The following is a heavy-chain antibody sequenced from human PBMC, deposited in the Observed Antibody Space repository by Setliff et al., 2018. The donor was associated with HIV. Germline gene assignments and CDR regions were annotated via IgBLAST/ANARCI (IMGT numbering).Heavy chain of an antibody. Sequence: SETLSLTCAVSGVSITSHYWSWIRQPAGKGLEWIGRIYTSGSAKYNPSLKSRVTMSVDTSKNQFSLKLSSVTAADTAVYYCARVVNHYDSSGYFGGYYYYMDVWGKGTTVTVSS. J-gene: IGHJ6*03. CDR1: GVSITSHY. CDR3: ARVVNHYDSSGYFGGYYYYMDV. V-gene: IGHV4-4*07. D-gene: IGHD3-22*01. CDR2: IYTSGSA.